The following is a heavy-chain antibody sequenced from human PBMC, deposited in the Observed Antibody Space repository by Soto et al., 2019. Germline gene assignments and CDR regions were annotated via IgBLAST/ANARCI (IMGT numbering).Heavy chain of an antibody. V-gene: IGHV4-31*11. CDR3: AREGSSTVTALRALDI. Sequence: QVQLQESGPGLVKPSQTLSLTCAVSGASISSGGYYWNWIRQHPGKGLEWIGHIYNSGTTHYNRSLKRRLTISVDTSKNHFFLKLDSLTAADTAVYYCAREGSSTVTALRALDIWGHGTLVTVSP. D-gene: IGHD4-17*01. CDR2: IYNSGTT. CDR1: GASISSGGYY. J-gene: IGHJ3*02.